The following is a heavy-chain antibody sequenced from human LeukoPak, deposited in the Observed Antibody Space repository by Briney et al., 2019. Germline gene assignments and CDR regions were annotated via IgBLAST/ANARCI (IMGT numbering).Heavy chain of an antibody. D-gene: IGHD1-20*01. CDR3: ARGRDNWNDVASGY. J-gene: IGHJ4*02. CDR2: ISAYNGNT. CDR1: GYTFTSYG. Sequence: GASVKVSCKASGYTFTSYGISWVRQAPGQGLEWMGWISAYNGNTNYAQKLQGRVTMTTDTSTSTAYMELRSLRSDDTAVYYCARGRDNWNDVASGYWGQGTLVTVSS. V-gene: IGHV1-18*01.